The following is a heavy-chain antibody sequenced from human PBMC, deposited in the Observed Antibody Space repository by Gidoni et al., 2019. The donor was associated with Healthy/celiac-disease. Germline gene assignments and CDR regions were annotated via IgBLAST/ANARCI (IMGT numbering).Heavy chain of an antibody. V-gene: IGHV3-30*18. Sequence: QVQLVESGGGVVQLGRSSSLSCAATGFSFSRYGMHWVHQAPGKGLELVAVISCDGSNKYYADSVKGRFTISRDNSKNTLYLQMNSLRAEDTAVYYCANGRELGDYWGQGTLVTVSS. CDR1: GFSFSRYG. D-gene: IGHD3-10*01. CDR3: ANGRELGDY. J-gene: IGHJ4*02. CDR2: ISCDGSNK.